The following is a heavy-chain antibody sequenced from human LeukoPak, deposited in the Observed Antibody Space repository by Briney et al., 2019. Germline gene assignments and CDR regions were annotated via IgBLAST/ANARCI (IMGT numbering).Heavy chain of an antibody. V-gene: IGHV4-4*09. J-gene: IGHJ6*03. CDR1: GGSISSYY. D-gene: IGHD3-3*01. Sequence: SGTLSLTCTVSGGSISSYYWSWIRQPPGKGLEWIGYIYTSGSTNYNPSFKSRVTISVDTSKNQFSLKLSSVTAADTAVYYCARWPEWLGYYYYMDVWGKGTTVTVSS. CDR3: ARWPEWLGYYYYMDV. CDR2: IYTSGST.